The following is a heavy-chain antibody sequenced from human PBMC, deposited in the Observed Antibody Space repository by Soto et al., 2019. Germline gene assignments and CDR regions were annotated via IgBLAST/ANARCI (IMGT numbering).Heavy chain of an antibody. Sequence: QVQLVQSGAEVKKPGSSVKVSCKASGGTFSSYTISWVRQAPGQGLEWMGRIIPILGIANYAQKFQGRVPINAHKSTSTDYLELSSLGSEETAVYYCAREEYYYGSGAMFDYWGQGTGVTVSS. CDR3: AREEYYYGSGAMFDY. D-gene: IGHD3-10*01. V-gene: IGHV1-69*08. CDR2: IIPILGIA. CDR1: GGTFSSYT. J-gene: IGHJ4*02.